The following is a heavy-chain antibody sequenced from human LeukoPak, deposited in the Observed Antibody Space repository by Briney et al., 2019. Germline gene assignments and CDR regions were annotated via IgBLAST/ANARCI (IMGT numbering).Heavy chain of an antibody. V-gene: IGHV1-24*01. CDR3: ATGSITMVRGVIMPFDY. CDR2: FDPEDGET. Sequence: ASVKVSCKVSGYTLTELSMHWVRQAPGKGLEWMGGFDPEDGETIHAQKFQGRVTMTEDTSTDTAYMELSSLRSEDTAVYYCATGSITMVRGVIMPFDYWGQGTLVTVSS. CDR1: GYTLTELS. J-gene: IGHJ4*02. D-gene: IGHD3-10*01.